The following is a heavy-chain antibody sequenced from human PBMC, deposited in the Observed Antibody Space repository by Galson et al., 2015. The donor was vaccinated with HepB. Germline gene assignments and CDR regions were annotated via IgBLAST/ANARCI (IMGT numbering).Heavy chain of an antibody. CDR2: ILSGSSV. V-gene: IGHV3-48*02. D-gene: IGHD1-7*01. CDR1: GFTFSSYA. Sequence: SLRLSCAASGFTFSSYAMHWVRQAPGKGLEWISGILSGSSVYYADSVQGRFTISRDNVKNSLYLHMNSLRDEDTAVYYCAREGPSLWNYDYWGQGTLVTVSS. J-gene: IGHJ4*02. CDR3: AREGPSLWNYDY.